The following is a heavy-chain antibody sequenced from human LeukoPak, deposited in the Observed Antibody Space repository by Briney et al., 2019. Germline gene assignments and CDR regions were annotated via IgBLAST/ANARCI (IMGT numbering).Heavy chain of an antibody. D-gene: IGHD2-21*01. CDR3: ASRFLGY. CDR2: IKEDGSEK. J-gene: IGHJ4*02. V-gene: IGHV3-7*05. CDR1: GFTFSGDF. Sequence: AGGSLRLSCAASGFTFSGDFMNWVRQAPGKGLEWVATIKEDGSEKYYVDSVKGRSTISRDNAKNSLYLQMNSLRAEDTAIYYCASRFLGYWGQGTLVTVSS.